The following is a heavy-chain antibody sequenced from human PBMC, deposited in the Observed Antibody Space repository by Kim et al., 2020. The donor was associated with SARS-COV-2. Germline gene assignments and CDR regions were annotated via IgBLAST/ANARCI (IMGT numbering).Heavy chain of an antibody. CDR1: GFTFSSYG. CDR3: AKDLYFSTIDAFDI. V-gene: IGHV3-30*18. CDR2: ISYDGSNK. Sequence: GGSLRLSCAASGFTFSSYGMHWVRQAPGKGLEWVAVISYDGSNKYYADSVKGRFTISRDISKNTLYLQMNSLRAEDTAVYYCAKDLYFSTIDAFDIWGQG. D-gene: IGHD3-3*01. J-gene: IGHJ3*02.